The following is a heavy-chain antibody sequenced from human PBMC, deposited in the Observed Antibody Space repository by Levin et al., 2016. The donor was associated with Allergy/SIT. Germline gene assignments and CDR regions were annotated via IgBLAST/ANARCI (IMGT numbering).Heavy chain of an antibody. CDR1: GFSLNTNGVG. D-gene: IGHD6-13*01. Sequence: SGPTLVKPTQTLTLTCTFSGFSLNTNGVGVGWIRQPPGKALEWLALIYWDDDRRYSPSLYSRLTITKDTSKNQVVLTMTNLDPVDTGTYFCAYHAPETAAGSMTFHYWGQGTLVTVSS. J-gene: IGHJ4*02. V-gene: IGHV2-5*02. CDR2: IYWDDDR. CDR3: AYHAPETAAGSMTFHY.